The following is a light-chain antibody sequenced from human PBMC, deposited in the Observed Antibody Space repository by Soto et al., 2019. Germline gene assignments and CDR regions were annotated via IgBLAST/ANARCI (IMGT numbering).Light chain of an antibody. CDR2: EVS. V-gene: IGLV2-8*01. CDR1: SSDVGSNNDY. CDR3: SSYAGSDNFV. J-gene: IGLJ1*01. Sequence: QSVPTQPPSASGSPGQSVTISCTGTSSDVGSNNDYVSWYQQHPGKVPKLMIYEVSKLPPGVPDRFSGSKSGNTASLTVSGLQAHDEADYYCSSYAGSDNFVFGTGTKLTVL.